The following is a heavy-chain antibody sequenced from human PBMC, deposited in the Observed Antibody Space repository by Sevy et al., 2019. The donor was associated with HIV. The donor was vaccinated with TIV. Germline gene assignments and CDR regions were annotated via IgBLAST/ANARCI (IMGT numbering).Heavy chain of an antibody. CDR1: GFSFSYYG. CDR3: ANAYSGSYSHSYLYALDV. Sequence: GGSLRLSCIGSGFSFSYYGIHWVRQSPGKGLDWVALISHDGINEYYADSVKGRFTISRDNSKNTVYLEMNSLRNEDTAIYFCANAYSGSYSHSYLYALDVWGKGTTVTVS. D-gene: IGHD1-26*01. V-gene: IGHV3-30*18. J-gene: IGHJ6*03. CDR2: ISHDGINE.